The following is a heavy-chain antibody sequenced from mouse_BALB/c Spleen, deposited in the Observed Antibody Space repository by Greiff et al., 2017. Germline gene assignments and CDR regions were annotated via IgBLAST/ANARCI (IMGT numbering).Heavy chain of an antibody. J-gene: IGHJ4*01. CDR3: ASYYALYDAMDY. D-gene: IGHD2-1*01. CDR1: GFAFSSYD. V-gene: IGHV5-12-1*01. CDR2: ISSGGGST. Sequence: EVQVVESGGGLVKPGGSLKLSCAASGFAFSSYDMSWVRQTPEKRLEWVAYISSGGGSTYYPDTVKGRVTISRDNAKNTLYLQMSSLKSEDTAMYYCASYYALYDAMDYWGQGTSVTVSS.